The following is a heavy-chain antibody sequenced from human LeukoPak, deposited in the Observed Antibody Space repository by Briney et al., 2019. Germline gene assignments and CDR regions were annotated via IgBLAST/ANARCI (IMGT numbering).Heavy chain of an antibody. V-gene: IGHV4-34*01. D-gene: IGHD3-22*01. Sequence: SETLSLTCAVYGGSFSGYYWSWIRQPPGKGLEWIGEINHSGSTNYNPSPKSQVTISVDTSKNQFSLKLSSVTAADTAVYYCARGGVDSSERLGFDPWGQGTLVTVSS. CDR1: GGSFSGYY. J-gene: IGHJ5*02. CDR2: INHSGST. CDR3: ARGGVDSSERLGFDP.